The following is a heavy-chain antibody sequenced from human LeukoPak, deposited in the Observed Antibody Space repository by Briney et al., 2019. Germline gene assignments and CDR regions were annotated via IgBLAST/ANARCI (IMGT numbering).Heavy chain of an antibody. Sequence: VASMKVSCKASGYTFTSYYMHWVRQAPGQGLEWRGIINPSGGSTSYAQKFQGRVTMTRDMSTSTVYMELSSLRSEDTAVYYCARDRDYDILTGYFTLDYWGQGTLVTVSS. CDR1: GYTFTSYY. CDR2: INPSGGST. J-gene: IGHJ4*02. D-gene: IGHD3-9*01. CDR3: ARDRDYDILTGYFTLDY. V-gene: IGHV1-46*01.